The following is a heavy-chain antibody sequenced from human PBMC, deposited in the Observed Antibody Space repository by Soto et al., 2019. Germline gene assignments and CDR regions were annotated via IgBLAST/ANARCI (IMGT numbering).Heavy chain of an antibody. CDR2: TYYRSKWYN. CDR1: GDSVSSNSAA. CDR3: AREDYGGNSPVYKWFDP. D-gene: IGHD4-17*01. Sequence: SQTLSLTCAISGDSVSSNSAAWNWIRQSPSRGLEWLGRTYYRSKWYNDYAVSVKSRITINPDTSKNQFSLQLNSVTPEDTAVYYCAREDYGGNSPVYKWFDPWGQGTLVTSPQ. V-gene: IGHV6-1*01. J-gene: IGHJ5*02.